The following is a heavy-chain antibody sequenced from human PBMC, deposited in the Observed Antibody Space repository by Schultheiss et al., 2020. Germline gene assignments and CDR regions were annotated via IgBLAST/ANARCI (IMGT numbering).Heavy chain of an antibody. D-gene: IGHD6-19*01. Sequence: ASVKVSCKTSGYIFTTYYIHWVRQAPGQGLEWMGIINPSGGDTSYAEKFQGRVTMTRDTSISTAYMELSRLRSDDTAVYYCARGLSIAVVNKLDYYYGMDVWGQGTTVTVSS. CDR1: GYIFTTYY. V-gene: IGHV1-46*01. J-gene: IGHJ6*02. CDR2: INPSGGDT. CDR3: ARGLSIAVVNKLDYYYGMDV.